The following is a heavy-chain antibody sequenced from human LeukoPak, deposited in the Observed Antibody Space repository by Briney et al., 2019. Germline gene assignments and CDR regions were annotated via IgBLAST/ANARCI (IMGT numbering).Heavy chain of an antibody. CDR3: AKGGYCSGGSCIFDY. Sequence: PAGSLRLSCAASGFTFSSYAMSWVRQAPGKGLEWVSAISGSGGSTYYADSVKGRFTISRDNSKNTLYLQMNSLRAEDTAVYYCAKGGYCSGGSCIFDYWGQGTLVTVSS. V-gene: IGHV3-23*01. CDR1: GFTFSSYA. CDR2: ISGSGGST. D-gene: IGHD2-15*01. J-gene: IGHJ4*02.